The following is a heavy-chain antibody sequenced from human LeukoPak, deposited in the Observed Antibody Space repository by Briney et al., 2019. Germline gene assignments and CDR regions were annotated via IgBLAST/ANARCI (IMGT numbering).Heavy chain of an antibody. CDR3: ARNSGGTTIFSAFDI. J-gene: IGHJ3*02. D-gene: IGHD3-9*01. CDR1: GGSISSYY. Sequence: SETLSLTCTVSGGSISSYYWNWIRQPPGKGLEWVGYVYTSGSTNYNPSLKSRVTISIDTSKNQFSLKVTSATAADTAVYYCARNSGGTTIFSAFDIWGQGTMVTVS. V-gene: IGHV4-59*01. CDR2: VYTSGST.